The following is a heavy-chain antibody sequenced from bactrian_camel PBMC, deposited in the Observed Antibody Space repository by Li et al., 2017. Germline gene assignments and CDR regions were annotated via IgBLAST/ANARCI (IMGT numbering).Heavy chain of an antibody. J-gene: IGHJ4*01. V-gene: IGHV3S55*01. CDR1: EYTVC. CDR3: ATGRDYSDYVLPIND. CDR2: IRRGVTT. Sequence: HVQLVESGGGSVQAGGSLRLSCAASEYTVCMGWFRQAPGKEREGVATIRRGVTTTYADSVKGRFTISRDNAKNTVYLQMNSLKSEDTALYYCATGRDYSDYVLPINDWGQGTQVTVS. D-gene: IGHD4*01.